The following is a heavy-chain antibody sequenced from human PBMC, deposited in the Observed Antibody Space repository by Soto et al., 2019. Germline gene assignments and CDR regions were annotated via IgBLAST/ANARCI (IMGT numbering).Heavy chain of an antibody. V-gene: IGHV1-8*01. D-gene: IGHD3-22*01. CDR3: AIPSAMMVKVEGPGYYYGMDV. Sequence: QVQLVQSGAEVKKPGASVKVSCKASGYTFTSYDINWVRQATGQGLEWMGWMNPNSGNTGYAQKFQGRVTMTRNTSISTAYMELSSLRSEDTAVYYCAIPSAMMVKVEGPGYYYGMDVWGQGTTVTVSS. CDR2: MNPNSGNT. J-gene: IGHJ6*02. CDR1: GYTFTSYD.